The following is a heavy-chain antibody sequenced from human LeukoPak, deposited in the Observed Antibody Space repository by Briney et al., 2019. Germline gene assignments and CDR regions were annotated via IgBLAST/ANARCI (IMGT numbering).Heavy chain of an antibody. J-gene: IGHJ4*02. CDR2: IYTSGST. D-gene: IGHD5-12*01. CDR3: ARLTGYDWDSSYDY. CDR1: GGSISSGTYF. Sequence: PSETLSLTCTVSGGSISSGTYFWTWIRQPAGKGLEWIGRIYTSGSTNYNPSLKSRVTISVDTSKNQFSLKLSSVTAADTAVYYCARLTGYDWDSSYDYWGQGTLVTVSS. V-gene: IGHV4-61*02.